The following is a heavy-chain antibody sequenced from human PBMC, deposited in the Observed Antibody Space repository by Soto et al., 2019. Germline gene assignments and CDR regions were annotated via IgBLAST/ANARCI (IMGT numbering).Heavy chain of an antibody. CDR2: VYYGGST. CDR3: ARPWMGSTSGKDYYYYGMDV. V-gene: IGHV4-39*01. J-gene: IGHJ6*01. Sequence: PSETLSLTCTVSGGSISSSSYYWGWIRQPPGKGLEWIGNVYYGGSTYYNPSLKSRVTISVDTSKNQFSLKLSSVTAADTAVYYCARPWMGSTSGKDYYYYGMDVWGQGTTVTVSS. CDR1: GGSISSSSYY. D-gene: IGHD2-2*01.